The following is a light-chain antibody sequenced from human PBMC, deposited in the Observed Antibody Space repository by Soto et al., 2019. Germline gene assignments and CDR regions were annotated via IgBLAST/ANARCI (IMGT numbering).Light chain of an antibody. CDR2: KAS. Sequence: DIQMTQSPSTLSASVGDRVTITCRASQSINGWLAWYQQKPGKAPKLLIYKASNLESGVPSRFSGSGSGTEFTLTISSLQPDDFATYFCQQYNSYWTFGQGTKVEIK. V-gene: IGKV1-5*03. CDR3: QQYNSYWT. J-gene: IGKJ1*01. CDR1: QSINGW.